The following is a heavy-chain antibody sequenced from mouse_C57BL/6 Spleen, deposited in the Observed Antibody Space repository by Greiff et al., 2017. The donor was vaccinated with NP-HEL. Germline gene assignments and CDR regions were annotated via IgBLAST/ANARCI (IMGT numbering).Heavy chain of an antibody. CDR1: GFTFSDYY. CDR3: ARSYYSNVYFDY. J-gene: IGHJ2*01. V-gene: IGHV5-16*01. CDR2: INYDGSST. D-gene: IGHD2-5*01. Sequence: EVQRVESEGGLVQPGRSMKLSCTASGFTFSDYYMAWVRQVPEKGLEWVANINYDGSSTYYLDSLKSRFIISRDNAKNILYLQMSSLKSEDTATYYCARSYYSNVYFDYWGQGTTLTVSS.